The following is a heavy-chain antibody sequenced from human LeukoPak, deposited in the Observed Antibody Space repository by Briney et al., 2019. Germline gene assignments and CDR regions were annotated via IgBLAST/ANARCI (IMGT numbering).Heavy chain of an antibody. J-gene: IGHJ6*04. D-gene: IGHD3-10*01. V-gene: IGHV4-38-2*01. Sequence: PSETLSLTCAVSGYSISSGYYWGWIRQPPGEGLEGIGRIFHSGSSYYNPSLKSRVNMSVDTSKNQISLTLSSVTAADTAVYYCARASGSYGSGSYYYYGMDVWGKGTTVTVSS. CDR3: ARASGSYGSGSYYYYGMDV. CDR1: GYSISSGYY. CDR2: IFHSGSS.